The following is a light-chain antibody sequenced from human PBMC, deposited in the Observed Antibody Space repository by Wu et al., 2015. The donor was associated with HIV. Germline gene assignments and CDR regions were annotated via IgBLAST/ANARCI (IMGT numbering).Light chain of an antibody. J-gene: IGKJ3*01. Sequence: EIVLTQSPGTLSLSPGERATLSCRVSQTVSSSYLAWYQQKPGQAPRLLIYGASSRATGIPDRFSGSGSGTDFTLTISRLEPEDFAVYYCQQYGSSPPLFTLGPGTKVDIK. CDR2: GAS. CDR3: QQYGSSPPLFT. V-gene: IGKV3-20*01. CDR1: QTVSSSY.